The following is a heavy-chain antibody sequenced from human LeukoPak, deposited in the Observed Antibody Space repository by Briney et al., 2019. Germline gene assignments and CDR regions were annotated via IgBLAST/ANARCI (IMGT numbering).Heavy chain of an antibody. V-gene: IGHV1-69*13. D-gene: IGHD3-22*01. CDR1: GGTFSSYA. CDR3: ARGPRPYYYDSSGYPPLDY. CDR2: IIPIFGTA. J-gene: IGHJ4*02. Sequence: SVKVSCKASGGTFSSYAISWVRQAPGQGLEWMGGIIPIFGTANYAQKFQGRVTITADESTSTAYMELSSLRSEDTAVYYCARGPRPYYYDSSGYPPLDYWGQGTLVTVSS.